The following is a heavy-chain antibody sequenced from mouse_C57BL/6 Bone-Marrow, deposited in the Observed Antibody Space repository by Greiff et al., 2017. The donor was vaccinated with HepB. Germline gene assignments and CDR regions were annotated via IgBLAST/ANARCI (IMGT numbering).Heavy chain of an antibody. D-gene: IGHD1-1*01. CDR3: AREGGYYGSSYFDY. Sequence: QVQLQQPGAELVKPGASVKMSCKASGYTFTSYWITWVKQRPGQGLEWIGDIYPGSGSTNYNEKFKSKATLIVDTSSSTAYMQLSSLTSEDSAVYYCAREGGYYGSSYFDYWGQGTTLTVSS. CDR1: GYTFTSYW. V-gene: IGHV1-55*01. J-gene: IGHJ2*01. CDR2: IYPGSGST.